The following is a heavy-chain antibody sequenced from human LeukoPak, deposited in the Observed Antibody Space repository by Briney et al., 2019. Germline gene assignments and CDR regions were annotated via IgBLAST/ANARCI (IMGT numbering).Heavy chain of an antibody. CDR1: GGSISSSSYY. CDR2: IYYSGST. V-gene: IGHV4-39*01. D-gene: IGHD5-18*01. CDR3: ARHRDTAMVDYYYYYGMDV. Sequence: SETLSLTCTVSGGSISSSSYYWGWIRQPPGTGLEWIGSIYYSGSTYYNPSLKSRVTISVDTSKNQFSLKLSPVTAADTAVYYCARHRDTAMVDYYYYYGMDVWGQGTTVTVSS. J-gene: IGHJ6*02.